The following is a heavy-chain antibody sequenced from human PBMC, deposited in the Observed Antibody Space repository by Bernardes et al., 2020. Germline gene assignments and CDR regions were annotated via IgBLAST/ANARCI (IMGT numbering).Heavy chain of an antibody. CDR1: GFTFSSYG. J-gene: IGHJ4*02. CDR2: ISSSSSET. CDR3: ARDWKHAEIPFSGWYENYIDY. V-gene: IGHV3-21*01. Sequence: GGSLRLSCAASGFTFSSYGMHWLRQAPGKGLEWVSPISSSSSETYYADSVKGRFTISRDNAKNSLYLQMNSLRAEDTAVYYCARDWKHAEIPFSGWYENYIDYCGQGRLVTVSS. D-gene: IGHD6-19*01.